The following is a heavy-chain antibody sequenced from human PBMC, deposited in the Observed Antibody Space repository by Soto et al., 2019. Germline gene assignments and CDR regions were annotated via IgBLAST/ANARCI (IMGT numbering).Heavy chain of an antibody. CDR2: ISASNGNT. CDR1: GYTFTSYG. Sequence: QVQLVQSGAEVKKTGASVKVSCKASGYTFTSYGISWVRQAPGQGFEWMGWISASNGNTNYTQKLKGRVTMTTDTSTSTVYMELRSLRSDNTAVYFCARDRGAYGMDVWGQGTTITVSS. J-gene: IGHJ6*02. CDR3: ARDRGAYGMDV. V-gene: IGHV1-18*01.